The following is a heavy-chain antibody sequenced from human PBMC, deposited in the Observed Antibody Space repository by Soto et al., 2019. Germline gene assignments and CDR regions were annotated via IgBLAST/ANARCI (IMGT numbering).Heavy chain of an antibody. CDR3: TTYDCRYYYGMDV. CDR1: GFTFGDYA. D-gene: IGHD2-21*02. V-gene: IGHV3-49*04. Sequence: GSLRLSCTASGFTFGDYAMSWVRQAPGKGLEWVGFIRSKAYGGTTEYAASVKGRFTISRDDSKSIAYLQMNSLKTEDTAVYYCTTYDCRYYYGMDVWGQGTTVTVSS. CDR2: IRSKAYGGTT. J-gene: IGHJ6*02.